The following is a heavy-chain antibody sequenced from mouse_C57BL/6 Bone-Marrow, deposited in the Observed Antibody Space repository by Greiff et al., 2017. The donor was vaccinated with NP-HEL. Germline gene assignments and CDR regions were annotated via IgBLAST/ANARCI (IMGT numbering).Heavy chain of an antibody. CDR1: GYTFTSYG. D-gene: IGHD1-1*01. CDR3: ARRGPAVVAGDY. Sequence: QVQLQQSGAELARPGASVKLSCKASGYTFTSYGISWVKQRTGQGLEWIGEIYPRSGNTYYNEKFKGKATLTADKSSSTAYMALRSLTSEDSAVYFCARRGPAVVAGDYWGQGTTLTVSS. J-gene: IGHJ2*01. CDR2: IYPRSGNT. V-gene: IGHV1-81*01.